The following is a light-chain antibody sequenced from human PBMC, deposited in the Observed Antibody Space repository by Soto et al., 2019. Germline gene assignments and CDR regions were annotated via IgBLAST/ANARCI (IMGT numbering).Light chain of an antibody. CDR1: QNISVW. CDR3: QQYKSYSWT. J-gene: IGKJ1*01. V-gene: IGKV1-5*03. CDR2: RTS. Sequence: DILMTQSPSTLSASVGDRVTITCRASQNISVWLAWYQQKPGKAPRLLIYRTSILENGVPSRFSGSGSGTEFTLTISSLQPDDFATYHCQQYKSYSWTFGQGTKVEIK.